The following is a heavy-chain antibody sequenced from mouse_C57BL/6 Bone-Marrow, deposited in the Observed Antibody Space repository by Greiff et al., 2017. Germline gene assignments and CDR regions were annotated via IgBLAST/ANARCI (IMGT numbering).Heavy chain of an antibody. CDR2: ISNLAYSI. D-gene: IGHD1-1*02. J-gene: IGHJ1*03. Sequence: EVQLVESGGGLVQPGGSLKLSCAASGFTFSDYGMAWVRQAPRKGPEWVAFISNLAYSIYYADTVTGRFTISRENAKNTLYLEMSSLRSEDTAMYYCARHWGGYSYWYFDVWGTGTTVTVSS. CDR3: ARHWGGYSYWYFDV. V-gene: IGHV5-15*01. CDR1: GFTFSDYG.